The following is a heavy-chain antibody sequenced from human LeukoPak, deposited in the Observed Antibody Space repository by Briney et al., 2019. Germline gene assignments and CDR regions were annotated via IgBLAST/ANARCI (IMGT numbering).Heavy chain of an antibody. J-gene: IGHJ3*01. D-gene: IGHD3-10*01. CDR1: GFTVSSSY. V-gene: IGHV3-53*01. Sequence: GGSLRLSCAASGFTVSSSYMTWVRQAPGKGQEWVSVIRSGGSTVYADSGKGRFTISRDNSKNTLYLQLNSLRAEDTAVYYCAREGSGRTAYNDGLDVWGQGTMVTVSS. CDR3: AREGSGRTAYNDGLDV. CDR2: IRSGGST.